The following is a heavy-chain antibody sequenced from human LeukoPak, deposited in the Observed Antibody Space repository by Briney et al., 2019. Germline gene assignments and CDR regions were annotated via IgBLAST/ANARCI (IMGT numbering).Heavy chain of an antibody. V-gene: IGHV3-23*01. Sequence: GGSLRLSCRASGFNFNIYSMNWVRQAPGKGLEWVSVIRAEGDPTHYADSVKGRFTISRDNAKNALYLQMNSLRAEDTAVYFCARDYLYAFDYWGQGTLVTVSS. D-gene: IGHD2-2*01. CDR2: IRAEGDPT. J-gene: IGHJ4*02. CDR3: ARDYLYAFDY. CDR1: GFNFNIYS.